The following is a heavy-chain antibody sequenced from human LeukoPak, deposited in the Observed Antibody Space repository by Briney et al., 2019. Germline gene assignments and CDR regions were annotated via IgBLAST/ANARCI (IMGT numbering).Heavy chain of an antibody. CDR3: AKVIVVVPAAPVDY. CDR1: GFKFDDYG. D-gene: IGHD2-2*01. CDR2: INWNGGSR. J-gene: IGHJ4*02. Sequence: GGSLRLSCAASGFKFDDYGMSWVRQVPGKGLEWVSGINWNGGSRGYADSVKGRFTISRDNAKNSVYLQMNSLRAEDTAVYYCAKVIVVVPAAPVDYWGQGTLVTVSS. V-gene: IGHV3-20*04.